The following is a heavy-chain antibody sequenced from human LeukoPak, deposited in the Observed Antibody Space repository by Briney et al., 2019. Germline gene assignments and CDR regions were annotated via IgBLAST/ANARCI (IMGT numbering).Heavy chain of an antibody. D-gene: IGHD6-25*01. J-gene: IGHJ4*02. V-gene: IGHV1-18*01. CDR2: MGAMNGNR. CDR3: ARDPGAATYDY. CDR1: GYTFTSYG. Sequence: ASVKVSCKASGYTFTSYGISWARQAPGQGLGWVAWMGAMNGNRKYAEKLQGRVTVTTDTSTNTAYMELTSLRSDDTAVYFCARDPGAATYDYWGQGTLVTVSS.